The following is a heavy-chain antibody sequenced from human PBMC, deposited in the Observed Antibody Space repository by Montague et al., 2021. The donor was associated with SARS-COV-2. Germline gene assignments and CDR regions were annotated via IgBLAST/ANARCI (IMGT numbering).Heavy chain of an antibody. CDR3: ARGRVGLPLILVVIGYSYYLDV. Sequence: SETLSLTCAVYGCSFSGCYYCWFRQHPAKGREWMGQIINSRSTNNYPSPNSRLTISVNKSTNQLSLKLRSMTAAATAAYYYARGRVGLPLILVVIGYSYYLDVWGQGTPVTVSS. CDR2: IINSRST. V-gene: IGHV4-34*01. D-gene: IGHD3-22*01. J-gene: IGHJ6*03. CDR1: GCSFSGCY.